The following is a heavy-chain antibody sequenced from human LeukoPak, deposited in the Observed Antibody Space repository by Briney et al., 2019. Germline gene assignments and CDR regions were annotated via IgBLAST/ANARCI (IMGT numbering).Heavy chain of an antibody. J-gene: IGHJ4*02. CDR1: GFTFSSYG. CDR2: ISYDGSNK. D-gene: IGHD6-19*01. CDR3: AKDAGRYAVAGTKGYFDY. V-gene: IGHV3-30*18. Sequence: GGSLRLSCAASGFTFSSYGMHWVRQAPGKGLEWVAVISYDGSNKYYADSVKGRFTISRDNAKNSLYLQMNSLRAEDMALYYCAKDAGRYAVAGTKGYFDYWGQGTLVTVSS.